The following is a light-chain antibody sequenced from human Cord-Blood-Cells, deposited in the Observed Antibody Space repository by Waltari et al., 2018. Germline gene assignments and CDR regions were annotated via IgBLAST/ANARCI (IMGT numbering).Light chain of an antibody. CDR3: SSYTSSSTLV. CDR2: DVS. J-gene: IGLJ2*01. V-gene: IGLV2-14*01. CDR1: SSDVGGYNS. Sequence: QSALTQPASVSESPGQSITISCTGTSSDVGGYNSVSWYQKPPGKAPKLMIYDVSNRPSGVSSRFTGSKSGTTASLTISGLPAEDEADYYCSSYTSSSTLVFGGGTKLTVL.